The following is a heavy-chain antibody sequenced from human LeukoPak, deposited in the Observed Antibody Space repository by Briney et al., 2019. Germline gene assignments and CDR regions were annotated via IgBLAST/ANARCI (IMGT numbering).Heavy chain of an antibody. J-gene: IGHJ6*03. D-gene: IGHD2-21*01. CDR2: IYTSGST. V-gene: IGHV4-4*07. CDR3: AREIVGPPLYYYYYYMDV. CDR1: GGSISSYY. Sequence: SETLSLTCTVSGGSISSYYWSWIRQPAGKGLGWIGRIYTSGSTNYNPSLKSRVTMSVDTSKNQFSLKLSSVTAADTAVYYCAREIVGPPLYYYYYYMDVWGKGTTVTVSS.